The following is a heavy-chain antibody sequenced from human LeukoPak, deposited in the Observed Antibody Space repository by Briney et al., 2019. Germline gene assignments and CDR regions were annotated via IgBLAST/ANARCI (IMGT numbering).Heavy chain of an antibody. CDR3: ARDRPDIVLMVYARENWFDP. CDR2: INPNSGGT. J-gene: IGHJ5*02. D-gene: IGHD2-8*01. CDR1: GYTFTGYY. V-gene: IGHV1-2*02. Sequence: WASVKVSCKASGYTFTGYYMHWVRQAPGQGLEWMGWINPNSGGTNYAQKFQGRVTMTRDTSISTAYMELSRLRSDDTAVYYCARDRPDIVLMVYARENWFDPWGQGTLVTVSS.